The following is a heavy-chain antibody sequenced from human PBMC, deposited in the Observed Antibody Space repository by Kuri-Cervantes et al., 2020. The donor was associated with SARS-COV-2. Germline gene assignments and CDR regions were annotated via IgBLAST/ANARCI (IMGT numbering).Heavy chain of an antibody. J-gene: IGHJ6*02. CDR2: IIPIFGTG. CDR3: AGSRWLQLDYYYYYGMDV. Sequence: SVKVSCKASGGTFSSYAISWVRQAPGQGLEWMGGIIPIFGTGNYAQKFQGRVTITADKSTSTAYMELRSLRSEDTAVYYCAGSRWLQLDYYYYYGMDVWGQGTTVTVSS. D-gene: IGHD5-24*01. V-gene: IGHV1-69*06. CDR1: GGTFSSYA.